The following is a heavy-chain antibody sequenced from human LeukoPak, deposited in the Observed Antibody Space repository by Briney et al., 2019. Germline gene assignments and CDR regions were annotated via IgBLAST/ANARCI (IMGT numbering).Heavy chain of an antibody. V-gene: IGHV3-30*04. CDR2: ISYDGSNK. CDR3: ARRYGDYLLDY. CDR1: GFTFSSYA. D-gene: IGHD4-17*01. J-gene: IGHJ4*02. Sequence: GRSLRLSCAASGFTFSSYAMHWVRQAPGKGLEWVAVISYDGSNKYYAASVKGRFTISRDNSKNTLYLQMNSLRAEDTAVYYCARRYGDYLLDYWGQGTLVTVSS.